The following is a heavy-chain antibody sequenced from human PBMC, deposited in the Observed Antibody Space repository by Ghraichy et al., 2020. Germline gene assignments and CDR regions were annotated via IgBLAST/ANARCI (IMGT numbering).Heavy chain of an antibody. J-gene: IGHJ6*04. D-gene: IGHD4-17*01. CDR1: GGSISSNNYY. Sequence: SETLSLTCTVSGGSISSNNYYWGWIRQPPGKGLEWIGNIFYSGTTYHNPSLQSRVTMSVDTSKNQFSLKLRSVTAADTAVYYCARTYGDYIWGYYYGMDVWGKGTTVTVSS. CDR2: IFYSGTT. V-gene: IGHV4-39*01. CDR3: ARTYGDYIWGYYYGMDV.